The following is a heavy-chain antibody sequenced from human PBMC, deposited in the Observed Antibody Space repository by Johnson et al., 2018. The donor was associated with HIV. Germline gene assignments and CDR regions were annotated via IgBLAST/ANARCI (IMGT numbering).Heavy chain of an antibody. J-gene: IGHJ3*02. CDR1: GFTFSSYG. CDR2: IRYDGSSQ. CDR3: ATPIVVVIANPRAFDI. D-gene: IGHD2-21*01. Sequence: QVQVVESGGGVVQPGGSLRLSCAASGFTFSSYGMHWVRQAPGKGLEWVAFIRYDGSSQYFADSVKGRFTISRDTSKNTLYLQMNSLRAEDTAVYYCATPIVVVIANPRAFDIWGQGTMVTVSS. V-gene: IGHV3-30*02.